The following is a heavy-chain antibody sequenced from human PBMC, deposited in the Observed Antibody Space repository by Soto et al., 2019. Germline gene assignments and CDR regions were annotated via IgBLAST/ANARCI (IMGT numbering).Heavy chain of an antibody. CDR3: TRSARYCGTYYTTA. D-gene: IGHD1-26*01. Sequence: GGSLRLSCAASGFSFSDYYMDWVRQAPGKGLEWVGRTRDKANSYTTEYAASVKGRFTISRDNSKNSVYLQMNSLQTEDAAIYYCTRSARYCGTYYTTAWGQGTLVTVSS. V-gene: IGHV3-72*01. CDR2: TRDKANSYTT. J-gene: IGHJ5*02. CDR1: GFSFSDYY.